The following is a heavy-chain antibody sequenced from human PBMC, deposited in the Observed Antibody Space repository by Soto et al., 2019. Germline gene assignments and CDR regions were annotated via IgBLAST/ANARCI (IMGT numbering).Heavy chain of an antibody. J-gene: IGHJ6*02. Sequence: GGSLRLSCAASGFTFSSYSMNWVRQAPGKGLEWVSSISSSSSYIYYADSVKGRFTISRDNAKNSLYLQMNSLRAEDTAVYYCARDGDLEWLTKYYYYGMDVWGQGTTVTVSS. CDR2: ISSSSSYI. V-gene: IGHV3-21*01. CDR1: GFTFSSYS. CDR3: ARDGDLEWLTKYYYYGMDV. D-gene: IGHD3-3*01.